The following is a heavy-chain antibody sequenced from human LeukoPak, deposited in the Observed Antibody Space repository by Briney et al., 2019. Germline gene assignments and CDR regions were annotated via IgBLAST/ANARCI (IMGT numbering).Heavy chain of an antibody. J-gene: IGHJ4*02. CDR2: MNPNSGNT. D-gene: IGHD2-15*01. CDR1: GYTFTSYD. V-gene: IGHV1-8*01. Sequence: GASVKVSCKASGYTFTSYDINWVRQATGQGLEWMGWMNPNSGNTGYAQKFQGRVTMTRNTSISTAYMELSSLRSEDTAVYYCARTLRGNRVVETYCSGGSCRRYYFDYWGQGTLVTVSS. CDR3: ARTLRGNRVVETYCSGGSCRRYYFDY.